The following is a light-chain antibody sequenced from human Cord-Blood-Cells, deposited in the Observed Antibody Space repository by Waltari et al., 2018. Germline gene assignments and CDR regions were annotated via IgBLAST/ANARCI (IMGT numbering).Light chain of an antibody. Sequence: EIVLTQSPGTLSLSPGERATLSRRSSQSVSSSYLAWYHQKPGQAPRLLIYGASSRATGIPDRFSGSGSGTDFTLTISRLEPEDFAVYYCQQYGSSPPTFGQGTKVEIK. V-gene: IGKV3-20*01. CDR3: QQYGSSPPT. CDR1: QSVSSSY. CDR2: GAS. J-gene: IGKJ1*01.